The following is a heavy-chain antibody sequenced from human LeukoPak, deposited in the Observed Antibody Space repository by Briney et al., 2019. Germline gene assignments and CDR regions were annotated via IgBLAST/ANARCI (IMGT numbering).Heavy chain of an antibody. V-gene: IGHV1-69*05. D-gene: IGHD6-19*01. J-gene: IGHJ4*02. Sequence: ASVKVSCKASGGTFSSYAIGWVRQAPGQGLEWMGRIIPIFGTANYAQKFQGRVTITTDESTSTAYMELSSLRSEDTALYYCARSIAVAGPAEDYFDYWGQGTLVTVSS. CDR1: GGTFSSYA. CDR2: IIPIFGTA. CDR3: ARSIAVAGPAEDYFDY.